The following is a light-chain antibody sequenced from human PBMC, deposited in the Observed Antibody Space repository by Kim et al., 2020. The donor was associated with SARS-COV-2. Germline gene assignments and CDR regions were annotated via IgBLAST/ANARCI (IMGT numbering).Light chain of an antibody. J-gene: IGLJ2*01. CDR2: GTS. Sequence: GQGGTVSCTGSVSNVGAGYGVHWYQQLPGPAPKLLIYGTSNRPSGVPDRSSGSKSGTSASLAITGLQAEDEADYYCQSYDSSLTVVFGGGTKLTVL. CDR1: VSNVGAGYG. CDR3: QSYDSSLTVV. V-gene: IGLV1-40*01.